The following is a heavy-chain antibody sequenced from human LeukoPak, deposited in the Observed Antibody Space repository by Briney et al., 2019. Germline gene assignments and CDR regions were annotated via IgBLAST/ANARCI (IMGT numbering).Heavy chain of an antibody. D-gene: IGHD3-16*01. V-gene: IGHV1-8*01. Sequence: ASVKVSCKASGYTFTSYDINWVRQATGQGLEWMGWMNPNSGNTGYAQKFQGRVTMTEDTSTDTAYMELSSLRSEDTAVYYCATTPGGGGDYWGQGTLVTVSS. CDR2: MNPNSGNT. J-gene: IGHJ4*02. CDR3: ATTPGGGGDY. CDR1: GYTFTSYD.